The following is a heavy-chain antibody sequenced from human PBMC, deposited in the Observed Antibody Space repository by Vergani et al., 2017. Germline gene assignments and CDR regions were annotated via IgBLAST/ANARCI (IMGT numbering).Heavy chain of an antibody. J-gene: IGHJ3*01. Sequence: EVDLVESGGGLAPPGGSLRLSCEASGITFWKFGMHWVRQGTGKGLEWVSVISWNSGAVHYADSVRGRFNISRDNAKNSLFLEMNSLRFEDTAVYFCKKGSVYYHDSAGHGYDPYTGFDLWGQGTLVTVSS. V-gene: IGHV3-9*01. CDR3: KKGSVYYHDSAGHGYDPYTGFDL. D-gene: IGHD5-12*01. CDR1: GITFWKFG. CDR2: ISWNSGAV.